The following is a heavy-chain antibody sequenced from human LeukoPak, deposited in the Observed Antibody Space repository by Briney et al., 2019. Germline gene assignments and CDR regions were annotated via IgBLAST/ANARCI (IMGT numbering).Heavy chain of an antibody. CDR1: GYTLTELS. D-gene: IGHD6-19*01. Sequence: ASVKVSCKVSGYTLTELSMHWVRQAPGKGLEWMGGFDPGDGETIYAQKFQGRVTMTEDTSTDTAYMELSSLRSEDTAVYYCATGLAYSSGWESQVFDYWGQGTLVTVSS. CDR2: FDPGDGET. J-gene: IGHJ4*02. CDR3: ATGLAYSSGWESQVFDY. V-gene: IGHV1-24*01.